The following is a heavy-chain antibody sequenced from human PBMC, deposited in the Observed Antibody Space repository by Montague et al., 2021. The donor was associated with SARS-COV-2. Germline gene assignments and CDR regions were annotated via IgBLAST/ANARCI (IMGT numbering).Heavy chain of an antibody. CDR3: ARQRSSSNWYFDR. Sequence: TLSLTCTVSGGSISSGDYYWSWIRQDPGKGRKWIGYIYYSGSTYYNPSLKSRVTISVDTSKNQFSLKLSSVTAADTAVYYCARQRSSSNWYFDRWGRGTLVTVSS. V-gene: IGHV4-31*03. D-gene: IGHD6-6*01. CDR2: IYYSGST. J-gene: IGHJ2*01. CDR1: GGSISSGDYY.